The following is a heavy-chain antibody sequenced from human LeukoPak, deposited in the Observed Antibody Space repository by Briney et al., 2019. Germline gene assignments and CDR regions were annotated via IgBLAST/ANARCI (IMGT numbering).Heavy chain of an antibody. CDR3: ARRSGIAVAGAFDY. V-gene: IGHV3-23*01. CDR1: GFTFSRYA. Sequence: GGALRLFCGASGFTFSRYAMSWVRQAPGKGLEWVSGSGSGDSTYYADSVKGRFTISRDNSKNTLYLQMNSLRAEDTAGYYCARRSGIAVAGAFDYWGQGTLVTVSS. D-gene: IGHD6-19*01. CDR2: SGSGDST. J-gene: IGHJ4*02.